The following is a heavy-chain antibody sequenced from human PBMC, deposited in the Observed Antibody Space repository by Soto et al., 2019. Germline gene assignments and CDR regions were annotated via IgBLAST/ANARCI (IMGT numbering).Heavy chain of an antibody. V-gene: IGHV1-2*02. Sequence: QVHLVQSGAEVKRPGASVKVSCKASGYTFTGNYIHWVRQAPGQGLEWMGWVNPDNGGTTSAEKWQGRVAMTRDTSVTTAYMELYRLTSDDTAVYYCARDPRPPSGWLGFWEYGMDVWGQGTTVTVSS. D-gene: IGHD3-3*01. CDR1: GYTFTGNY. J-gene: IGHJ6*02. CDR3: ARDPRPPSGWLGFWEYGMDV. CDR2: VNPDNGGT.